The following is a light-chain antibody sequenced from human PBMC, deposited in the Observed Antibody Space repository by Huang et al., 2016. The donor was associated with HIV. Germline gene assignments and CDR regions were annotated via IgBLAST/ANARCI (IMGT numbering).Light chain of an antibody. Sequence: EIVMTQSPATLSVSPGERATLSCRASQGVSSNLAWYQQKPGQAPRLLIYGASTRATGIPVRFSGSGSGTEFTLTISSLHSEDFAVYYCQQYNNWPFFGPGTKVDIK. CDR3: QQYNNWPF. V-gene: IGKV3-15*01. J-gene: IGKJ3*01. CDR1: QGVSSN. CDR2: GAS.